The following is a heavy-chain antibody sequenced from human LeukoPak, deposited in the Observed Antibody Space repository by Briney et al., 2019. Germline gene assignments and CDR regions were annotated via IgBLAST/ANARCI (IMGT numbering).Heavy chain of an antibody. CDR3: ARAGWYELPRYAFDI. Sequence: ASVKVSCKSSGYTFNGYYMHWVRQAPGQGLEWMGWINPNNGGTNYAQKLQGRVTITTDTSTSTAYMELRSLRSDDTAVYYCARAGWYELPRYAFDIWGQGTMVTVSS. CDR2: INPNNGGT. CDR1: GYTFNGYY. D-gene: IGHD6-19*01. J-gene: IGHJ3*02. V-gene: IGHV1-2*02.